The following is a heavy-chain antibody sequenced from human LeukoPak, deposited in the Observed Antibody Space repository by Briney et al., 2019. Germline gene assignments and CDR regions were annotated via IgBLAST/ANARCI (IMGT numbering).Heavy chain of an antibody. CDR1: GFTFSNAW. D-gene: IGHD3-22*01. Sequence: GGSLRLSCAASGFTFSNAWMSWVRQAPGKGLEWVGRIKSKTDGGTTDYAAPVKGRFTISRDDSKNTLYLQMNSLKTEDTAVYYCTEEMIVVVAAAFDIWGQGTMVTVSS. CDR3: TEEMIVVVAAAFDI. CDR2: IKSKTDGGTT. J-gene: IGHJ3*02. V-gene: IGHV3-15*01.